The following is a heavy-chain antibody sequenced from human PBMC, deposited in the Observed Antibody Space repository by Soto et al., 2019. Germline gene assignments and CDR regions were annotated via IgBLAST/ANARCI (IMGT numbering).Heavy chain of an antibody. Sequence: QVQLVESGGGVVQPGRSLRLSCAASGFTFSNYAMHWVRQAPGRGLEWVAVISYDGSNNYYADSVKGRFTISRDNSKNTLYLQMNSLRAEDTAVYSCARDSIPAAGTNWADNRFDPWGQGTLVTVSS. CDR1: GFTFSNYA. J-gene: IGHJ5*02. D-gene: IGHD6-13*01. CDR2: ISYDGSNN. V-gene: IGHV3-30-3*01. CDR3: ARDSIPAAGTNWADNRFDP.